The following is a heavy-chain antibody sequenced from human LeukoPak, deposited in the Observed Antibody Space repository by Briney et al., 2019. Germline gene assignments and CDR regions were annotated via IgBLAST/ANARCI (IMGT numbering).Heavy chain of an antibody. CDR2: ISSSSSYI. D-gene: IGHD2-21*02. V-gene: IGHV3-21*01. J-gene: IGHJ4*02. CDR3: ARSYCGGDCSYYFDY. Sequence: GGSLRLSCAASGFTFSSYSMNWVRQAPGKGLEWVSSISSSSSYIYYADSVKGRFTISRDNAKNSLYLQMNSLRAEDTAVYYCARSYCGGDCSYYFDYWGQGTLVTVSS. CDR1: GFTFSSYS.